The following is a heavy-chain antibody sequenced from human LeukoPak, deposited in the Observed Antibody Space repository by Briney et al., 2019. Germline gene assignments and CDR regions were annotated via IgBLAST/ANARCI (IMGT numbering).Heavy chain of an antibody. CDR1: GAFISSYF. Sequence: SETLSLTCSVSGAFISSYFWSWIRQPPGKGLEWIGYIYDSGSTNYNPSLNSRVTMSVDTSKNHFSLRLSSVTAADTAVYYCARQVFLGGMDVWGQGTTVTVSS. CDR2: IYDSGST. D-gene: IGHD2/OR15-2a*01. CDR3: ARQVFLGGMDV. J-gene: IGHJ6*02. V-gene: IGHV4-59*08.